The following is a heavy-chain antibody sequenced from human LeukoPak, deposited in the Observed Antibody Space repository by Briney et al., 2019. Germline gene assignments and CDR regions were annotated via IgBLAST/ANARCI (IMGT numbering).Heavy chain of an antibody. CDR1: GLTFSSYA. J-gene: IGHJ6*04. CDR2: ISYDGSNK. Sequence: GRSLRLSCAASGLTFSSYAMHWVRQAPGKGLEWVAVISYDGSNKYYADPVKGRFTISRDNSKNTLYLQMSSLRAEDTAVYYCARATDPAIIAAAGRNYYYGMDVWGKGTTVTVSS. D-gene: IGHD6-13*01. V-gene: IGHV3-30*04. CDR3: ARATDPAIIAAAGRNYYYGMDV.